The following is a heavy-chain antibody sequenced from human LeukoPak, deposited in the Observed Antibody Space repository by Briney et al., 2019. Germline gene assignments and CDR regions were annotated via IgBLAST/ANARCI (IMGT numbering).Heavy chain of an antibody. CDR3: ARDRDFGVVRD. J-gene: IGHJ4*02. Sequence: SETLSLTCTVSGGSISSGSYYWSWIRQPPGKGLEWIGYIYYSGSTNYNPSLKSRVTISVDTSKNQFSLKLSSVTAADTAVYYCARDRDFGVVRDWGQGTLVTVSS. V-gene: IGHV4-61*01. CDR2: IYYSGST. CDR1: GGSISSGSYY. D-gene: IGHD3-3*01.